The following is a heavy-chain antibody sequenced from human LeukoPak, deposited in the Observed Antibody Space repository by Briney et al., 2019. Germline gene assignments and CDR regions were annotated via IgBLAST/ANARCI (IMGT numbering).Heavy chain of an antibody. V-gene: IGHV4-34*01. Sequence: SETLSLTCAVYGGSFSGYYWSWIRQPPGKGLEWIGEINHSGSTNYNPSLKSRVTISVDTSKNQLSLKLSSVTAADTAVYYCARGLKAGLFDYWGQGTLVTVSS. CDR2: INHSGST. CDR1: GGSFSGYY. J-gene: IGHJ4*02. CDR3: ARGLKAGLFDY.